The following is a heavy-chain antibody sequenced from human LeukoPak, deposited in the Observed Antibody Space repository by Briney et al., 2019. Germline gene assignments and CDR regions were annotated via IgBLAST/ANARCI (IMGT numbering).Heavy chain of an antibody. V-gene: IGHV3-33*01. D-gene: IGHD3-22*01. J-gene: IGHJ4*02. Sequence: GGSLRLSCAASGFTFSSYGMHWVRQAPGKGLEWVVVIWYDGSNKYYADSVKGRFTISRDNSKNTLYLQMNSLRAEDTAVYYCARDTGYYDSSGYSPDYWGQGTLVTVSS. CDR2: IWYDGSNK. CDR3: ARDTGYYDSSGYSPDY. CDR1: GFTFSSYG.